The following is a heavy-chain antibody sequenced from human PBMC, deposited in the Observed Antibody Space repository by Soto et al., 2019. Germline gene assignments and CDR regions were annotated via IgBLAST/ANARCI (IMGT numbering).Heavy chain of an antibody. CDR2: ISDGSDYI. CDR1: GFTFTSYS. V-gene: IGHV3-21*01. D-gene: IGHD2-2*01. Sequence: EVPLVESGGGLVKPGGSLRLSCVASGFTFTSYSMNWVRQAPGKGLEWVSSISDGSDYIVYADSMKGRFTISRDNAKNSLYLEMNSLRAEDTAVYFCAGNDEGGSRLWGQGTLVTVSS. CDR3: AGNDEGGSRL. J-gene: IGHJ4*02.